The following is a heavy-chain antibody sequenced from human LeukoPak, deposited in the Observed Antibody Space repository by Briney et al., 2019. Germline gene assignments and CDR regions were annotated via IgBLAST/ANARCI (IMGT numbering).Heavy chain of an antibody. CDR3: AKDLRANYYDSSGLWDY. Sequence: GGSLRLSCAASGFTFSSYAMSWVRQAPGKGLEWVSAISGSGGSTYYADSVKGRFTISRDNSKNTLYLQMNSLRAEDTAVYYCAKDLRANYYDSSGLWDYWGQGTLVTVSS. CDR1: GFTFSSYA. V-gene: IGHV3-23*01. CDR2: ISGSGGST. D-gene: IGHD3-22*01. J-gene: IGHJ4*02.